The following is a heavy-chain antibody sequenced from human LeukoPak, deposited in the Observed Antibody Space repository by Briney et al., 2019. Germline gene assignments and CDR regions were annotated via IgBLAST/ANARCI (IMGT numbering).Heavy chain of an antibody. CDR1: GFTFSSYS. CDR3: AGGYCSGGSCYSIY. D-gene: IGHD2-15*01. V-gene: IGHV3-21*01. Sequence: PGGSLRLSCAASGFTFSSYSMNWVRQAPGKGLEWVSSISSSSSYIYYADSVKGRFTISIDKAQNALYLQMNSLRGEDTAVYYCAGGYCSGGSCYSIYWGQGTLVTVSS. J-gene: IGHJ4*02. CDR2: ISSSSSYI.